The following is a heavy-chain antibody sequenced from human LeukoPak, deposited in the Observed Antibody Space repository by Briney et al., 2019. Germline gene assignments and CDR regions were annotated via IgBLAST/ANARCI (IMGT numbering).Heavy chain of an antibody. V-gene: IGHV3-23*01. CDR3: AKDGHCPGALCPTQIAVAGYNDN. CDR1: GFTFSIYT. D-gene: IGHD6-19*01. Sequence: GGSLRLSCAASGFTFSIYTMNWVRQAPGKGLEWVSIINYNGDNKYYADSVQGRFTISRYNSKNTVYLQMNSLRAEDTAIYYCAKDGHCPGALCPTQIAVAGYNDNWGQGTLVTVSS. J-gene: IGHJ4*02. CDR2: INYNGDNK.